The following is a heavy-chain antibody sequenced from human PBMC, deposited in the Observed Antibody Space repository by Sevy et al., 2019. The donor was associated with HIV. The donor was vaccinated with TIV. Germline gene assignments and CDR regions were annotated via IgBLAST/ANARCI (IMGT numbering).Heavy chain of an antibody. Sequence: GGSLRLSCAASGFTFSSYAMSWVRQAPGKGLEWVSAISGSGGSTYYADSVKGRFTISRDNSKNTLYLQMNSLRAEDTAIYYCAKESMVRGVAGGMDVWGQGTTVTVSS. D-gene: IGHD3-10*01. J-gene: IGHJ6*02. V-gene: IGHV3-23*01. CDR2: ISGSGGST. CDR1: GFTFSSYA. CDR3: AKESMVRGVAGGMDV.